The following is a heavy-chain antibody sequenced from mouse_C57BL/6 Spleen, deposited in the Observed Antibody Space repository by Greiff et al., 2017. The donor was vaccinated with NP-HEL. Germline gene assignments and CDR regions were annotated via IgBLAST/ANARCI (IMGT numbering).Heavy chain of an antibody. V-gene: IGHV5-9-1*02. CDR1: GFTFSSYA. CDR2: ISSGGDYI. Sequence: DVQLVESGEGLVKPGGSLKLSCAASGFTFSSYAMSWVRQTPEKRLEWVAYISSGGDYIYYADTVKGRFTISRDNARNTLYLQMSSLKSEDTAMYYCTRDRGSNYVFAYWGQGTLVTVSA. CDR3: TRDRGSNYVFAY. D-gene: IGHD2-5*01. J-gene: IGHJ3*01.